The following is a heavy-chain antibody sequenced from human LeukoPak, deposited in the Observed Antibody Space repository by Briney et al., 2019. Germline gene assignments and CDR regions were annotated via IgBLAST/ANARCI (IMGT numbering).Heavy chain of an antibody. V-gene: IGHV3-23*01. D-gene: IGHD6-13*01. CDR2: ISGSGGST. CDR3: ARDLGATGTTY. J-gene: IGHJ4*02. Sequence: GGSLRLSCAASGFTFSSYAMSWVRQAPGKGLEWVSAISGSGGSTYYADSVKGRFTISRDNSKNTLYLQMNSLRAEDTAVYYCARDLGATGTTYWGKGTLVTVSS. CDR1: GFTFSSYA.